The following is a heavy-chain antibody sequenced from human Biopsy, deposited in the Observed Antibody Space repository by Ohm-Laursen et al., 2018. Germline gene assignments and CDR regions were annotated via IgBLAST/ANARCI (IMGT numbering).Heavy chain of an antibody. Sequence: SETLSLTCAVYGESFNGYYWSWIRQTPGKGLEWIGGINHSGRTNYNPSLKSRVTISVDTSKNQFSLKVRSVTAADTAVYYCVRGVDYYDPYHYYALGVWGQGTTVTVSS. CDR2: INHSGRT. CDR1: GESFNGYY. V-gene: IGHV4-34*01. J-gene: IGHJ6*02. CDR3: VRGVDYYDPYHYYALGV. D-gene: IGHD3-22*01.